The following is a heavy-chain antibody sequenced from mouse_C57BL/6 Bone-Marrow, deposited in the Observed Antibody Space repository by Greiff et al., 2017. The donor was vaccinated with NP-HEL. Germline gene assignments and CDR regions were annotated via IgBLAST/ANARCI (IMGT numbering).Heavy chain of an antibody. CDR2: IYPRSGNT. CDR1: GYTFTSYG. J-gene: IGHJ3*01. CDR3: ARGYYGSSPPWFAY. Sequence: QVQLQQSGAELARPGASVKLSCKASGYTFTSYGISWVKQRTGQGLEWIGEIYPRSGNTYYNEKFKGKATLTADKSSSTAYMELRSLTSEDSAVYFCARGYYGSSPPWFAYWGQGTLVTVSA. D-gene: IGHD1-1*01. V-gene: IGHV1-81*01.